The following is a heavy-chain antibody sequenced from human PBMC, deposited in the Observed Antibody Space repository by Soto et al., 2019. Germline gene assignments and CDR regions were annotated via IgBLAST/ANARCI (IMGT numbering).Heavy chain of an antibody. CDR2: ISSSSTI. J-gene: IGHJ4*02. V-gene: IGHV3-48*01. CDR1: GFTFSSYS. CDR3: ARDYSSYGPLDY. D-gene: IGHD5-18*01. Sequence: GGSLRLSCAASGFTFSSYSMNWVRQAPGKGLEWVSYISSSSTIYYADSVKGRFTISRDNAKNSLYLQMNSLRAEDTAVYYCARDYSSYGPLDYWGQGTLVTSPQ.